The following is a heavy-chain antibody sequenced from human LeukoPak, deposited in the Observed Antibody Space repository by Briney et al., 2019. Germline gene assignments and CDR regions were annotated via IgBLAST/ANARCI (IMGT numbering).Heavy chain of an antibody. Sequence: PGGSLRLSCAASGFTFSSYAMHWVRQAPGKGLEWVAVISYDGSNKYYADSVKGRFTISRDNSKNTLYLQMNSLRAEDTAVYYCARDPSTIFGVVIILELDYWGQGTLVNVSS. CDR3: ARDPSTIFGVVIILELDY. V-gene: IGHV3-30*01. CDR2: ISYDGSNK. CDR1: GFTFSSYA. J-gene: IGHJ4*02. D-gene: IGHD3-3*01.